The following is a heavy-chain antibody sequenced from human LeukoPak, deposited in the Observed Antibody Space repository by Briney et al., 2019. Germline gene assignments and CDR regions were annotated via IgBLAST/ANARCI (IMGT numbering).Heavy chain of an antibody. CDR1: GFTFSSYS. D-gene: IGHD6-25*01. Sequence: PGGSLRLSCAASGFTFSSYSINWVRQAPGKGLEWVSSISTGSSYIYYADSVKGGFTISRDNAKNSLYLQMNSLRAEDTAVFYCARDRSPIAADGMDVWGRGTTVTVSS. CDR3: ARDRSPIAADGMDV. J-gene: IGHJ6*02. V-gene: IGHV3-21*01. CDR2: ISTGSSYI.